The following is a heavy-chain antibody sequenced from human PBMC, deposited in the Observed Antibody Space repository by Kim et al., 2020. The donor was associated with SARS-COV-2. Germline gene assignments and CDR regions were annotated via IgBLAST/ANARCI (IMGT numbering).Heavy chain of an antibody. CDR3: ATGDYYDSRMFDY. V-gene: IGHV1-24*01. J-gene: IGHJ4*02. Sequence: YEQKFQGRVTMTEDTSTDTAYMELSSLRSEDTAVYYCATGDYYDSRMFDYWGQGTLVTVSS. D-gene: IGHD3-22*01.